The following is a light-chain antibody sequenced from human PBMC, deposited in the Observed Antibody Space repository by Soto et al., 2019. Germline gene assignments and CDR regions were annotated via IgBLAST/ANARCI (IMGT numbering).Light chain of an antibody. CDR3: QQSGTSPLT. J-gene: IGKJ4*01. Sequence: EIVLTQSPGTLSLSPGERATLSCRASQSVSNNYLAWYQQKPGQAPRLLIYGASNRATGIPDRFSGSGSATDFTLTISSLEPEDFAVYFCQQSGTSPLTFGGGTKVEIK. V-gene: IGKV3-20*01. CDR1: QSVSNNY. CDR2: GAS.